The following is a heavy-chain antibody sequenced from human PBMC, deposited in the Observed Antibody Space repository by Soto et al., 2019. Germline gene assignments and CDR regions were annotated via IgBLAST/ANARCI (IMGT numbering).Heavy chain of an antibody. D-gene: IGHD5-12*01. CDR2: IAHRGTN. J-gene: IGHJ4*02. Sequence: QAQLHESGPGLVKPSETLSLSCTVSGASVNRNYWSWIRQSPGKGLEWIGYIAHRGTNNYNPSLKSRVTISSDTPKNQFSLRLSSVTAVDAAVYYCATGGGWLPDTWGQGTLVTVSS. CDR1: GASVNRNY. V-gene: IGHV4-59*02. CDR3: ATGGGWLPDT.